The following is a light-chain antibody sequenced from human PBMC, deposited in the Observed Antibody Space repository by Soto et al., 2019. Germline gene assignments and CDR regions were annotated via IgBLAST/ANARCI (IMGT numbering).Light chain of an antibody. CDR1: SSDFGGYNY. CDR3: CSYTTSSTYV. Sequence: LTQPASVSGSPGQSIAISCTGTSSDFGGYNYVSWYQQHPGKAPKLMIYDVSNRPSGVSNRFSGSKSGNTASLTISGLQAEDEADYYCCSYTTSSTYVFGTGTKVTVL. CDR2: DVS. V-gene: IGLV2-14*03. J-gene: IGLJ1*01.